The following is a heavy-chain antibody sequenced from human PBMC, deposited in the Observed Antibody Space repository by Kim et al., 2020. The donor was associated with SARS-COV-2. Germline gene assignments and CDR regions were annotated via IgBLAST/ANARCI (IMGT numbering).Heavy chain of an antibody. CDR3: ARPAVRGGLDY. CDR2: T. D-gene: IGHD3-16*01. Sequence: TDYNPSRKSRVTISVDTAKNQFSLKLSSVTAADTAVYYCARPAVRGGLDYWGQGTLVTVSS. J-gene: IGHJ4*02. V-gene: IGHV4-31*02.